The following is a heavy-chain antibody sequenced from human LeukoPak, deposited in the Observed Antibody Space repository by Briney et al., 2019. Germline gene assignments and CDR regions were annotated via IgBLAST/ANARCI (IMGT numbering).Heavy chain of an antibody. CDR3: ARENKLRYFDWYDY. D-gene: IGHD3-9*01. V-gene: IGHV3-33*01. CDR2: TWYDGSNK. CDR1: GFTFSSYG. J-gene: IGHJ4*02. Sequence: GGSLRLSCSASGFTFSSYGMHRVRQAPGKGLEWVAVTWYDGSNKYYADSVKGRFTISRDNSKNTLYLQMNSLRAEDTAVYYCARENKLRYFDWYDYWGQGTLVTVSS.